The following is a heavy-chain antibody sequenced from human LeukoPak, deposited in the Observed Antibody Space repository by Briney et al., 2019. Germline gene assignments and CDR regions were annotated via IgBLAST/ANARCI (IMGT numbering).Heavy chain of an antibody. V-gene: IGHV4-39*01. CDR1: GGSIISRGYY. J-gene: IGHJ4*01. Sequence: PSETLSLTCTVSGGSIISRGYYWGWIRQPPGKGLEWIGSIYYSGSTYYNPSLKSRVTISVDASKNQFSLKMSSVTAADTAMYYCARSETIMVKFDYWGHGTLVTVSP. D-gene: IGHD5-24*01. CDR3: ARSETIMVKFDY. CDR2: IYYSGST.